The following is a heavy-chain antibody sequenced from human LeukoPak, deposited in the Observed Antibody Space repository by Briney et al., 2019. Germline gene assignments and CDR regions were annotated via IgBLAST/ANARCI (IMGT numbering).Heavy chain of an antibody. V-gene: IGHV3-21*01. J-gene: IGHJ4*02. CDR1: GFTFSSYS. Sequence: PGGSLRLSCAASGFTFSSYSMNWVRQAPGKGLEWVSSIVSSSTYIYYADSVKGRFTISRDNAKNSLYLQMNSMRAEDTAVYYCARAVYCSGGSCPDYWGKGSLVTVSS. D-gene: IGHD2-15*01. CDR3: ARAVYCSGGSCPDY. CDR2: IVSSSTYI.